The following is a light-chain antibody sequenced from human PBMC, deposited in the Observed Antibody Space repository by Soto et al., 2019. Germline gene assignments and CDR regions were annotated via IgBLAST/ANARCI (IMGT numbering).Light chain of an antibody. CDR1: QSVYNN. Sequence: EILLTQSPATLSLSPGERATLSCRASQSVYNNLAWYQQKPGQAPRLLISDASNRASGIPVRFSGSGSGTDFTLTISSLEPEDFAVYYCQQRINWPLTFGGGTKVEIK. CDR2: DAS. J-gene: IGKJ4*01. CDR3: QQRINWPLT. V-gene: IGKV3-11*01.